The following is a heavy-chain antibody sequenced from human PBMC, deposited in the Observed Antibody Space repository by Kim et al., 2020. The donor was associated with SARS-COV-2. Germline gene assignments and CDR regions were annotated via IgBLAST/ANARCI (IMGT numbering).Heavy chain of an antibody. J-gene: IGHJ4*02. CDR3: ARDAPVGSHFDY. V-gene: IGHV6-1*01. Sequence: HYAESVKSRIPIRPDTSKNQFSLQLNSVTPEDTAVYYCARDAPVGSHFDYWGQGTLVTVSS. D-gene: IGHD1-26*01.